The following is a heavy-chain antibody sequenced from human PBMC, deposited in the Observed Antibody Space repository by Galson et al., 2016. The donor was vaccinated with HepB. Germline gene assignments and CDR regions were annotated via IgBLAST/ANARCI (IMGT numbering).Heavy chain of an antibody. V-gene: IGHV6-1*01. J-gene: IGHJ4*01. D-gene: IGHD3-10*01. CDR3: ARGGLVRGAHGGSFDS. CDR2: TFYRSKWYY. CDR1: GDSVSSTSAG. Sequence: CAISGDSVSSTSAGWSWVRQSPSRDLEWLGRTFYRSKWYYDYAISVRSRITINPDTSKNQFSLQLISVTPEDTAVYYCARGGLVRGAHGGSFDSWGQGTLVTVSS.